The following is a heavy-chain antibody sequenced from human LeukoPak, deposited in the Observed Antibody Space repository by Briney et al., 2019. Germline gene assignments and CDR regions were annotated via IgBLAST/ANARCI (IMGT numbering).Heavy chain of an antibody. J-gene: IGHJ4*02. CDR3: AKETASDFGGAVDY. CDR2: ISGSGGST. D-gene: IGHD3-10*01. Sequence: GGSLRLSCAASGFTFNNYAMSWVRQAPGKGLEWVSAISGSGGSTYYADSVKGRFTISRDNSKNTLYLQINSLRAVDTAVYYCAKETASDFGGAVDYWGQGTLVTVSS. V-gene: IGHV3-23*01. CDR1: GFTFNNYA.